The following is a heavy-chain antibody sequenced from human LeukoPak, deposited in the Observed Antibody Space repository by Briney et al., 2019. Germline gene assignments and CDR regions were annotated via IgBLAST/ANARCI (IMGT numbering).Heavy chain of an antibody. CDR3: ARDQVAKASYGDYGLEGY. Sequence: WASVKVSCKASGYTFTSYGISWVRQAPGQGLEGMGWISAYNGNTNYAQKLQGRVTMTTDTSTSTAYMELRSLRSDDTAVYYCARDQVAKASYGDYGLEGYWGQGTLVTVSS. D-gene: IGHD4-17*01. V-gene: IGHV1-18*01. CDR1: GYTFTSYG. J-gene: IGHJ4*02. CDR2: ISAYNGNT.